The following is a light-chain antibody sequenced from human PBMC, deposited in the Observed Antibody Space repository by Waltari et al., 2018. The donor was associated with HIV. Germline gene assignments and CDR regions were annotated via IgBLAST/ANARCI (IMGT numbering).Light chain of an antibody. Sequence: QSALTQPHSASGSPGQSVTISCTGTSSDVGGYNYVSWYQLHPGKAPNLMLYEVSKRPSGVPARFCGSKSGNAAPLAVSGLQSEDEAEYFCASYAGSTNVFGAGTKVTVL. CDR1: SSDVGGYNY. V-gene: IGLV2-8*01. CDR2: EVS. J-gene: IGLJ1*01. CDR3: ASYAGSTNV.